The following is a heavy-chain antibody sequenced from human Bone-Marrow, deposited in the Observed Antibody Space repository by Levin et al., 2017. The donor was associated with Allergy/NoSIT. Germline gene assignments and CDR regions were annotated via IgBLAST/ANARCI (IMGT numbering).Heavy chain of an antibody. V-gene: IGHV3-74*01. CDR2: INSDGSST. D-gene: IGHD3-10*01. J-gene: IGHJ4*02. CDR1: GFTFSSYW. Sequence: TGGSLRLSCAASGFTFSSYWMHWVRQAPGKGLVWVSRINSDGSSTSYADSVKGRFTISRDNAKNTLYLQMNSLRAEDTAVYYCASSSEGFGELSGFDYWGQGTLVTVSS. CDR3: ASSSEGFGELSGFDY.